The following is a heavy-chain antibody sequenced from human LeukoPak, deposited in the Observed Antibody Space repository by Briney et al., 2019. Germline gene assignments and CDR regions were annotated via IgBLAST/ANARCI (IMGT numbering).Heavy chain of an antibody. V-gene: IGHV3-23*01. CDR2: ISGSGGST. D-gene: IGHD2-15*01. J-gene: IGHJ6*02. Sequence: GGSLRLSCAASGFTFSSYAMSWVRQAPGKGLEWVSAISGSGGSTYYADSVKGRFTISRDNSKNTLYLQMNSLRAEDTAVYYCASGIAAISIYYGMDVWGQGTTVTVSS. CDR1: GFTFSSYA. CDR3: ASGIAAISIYYGMDV.